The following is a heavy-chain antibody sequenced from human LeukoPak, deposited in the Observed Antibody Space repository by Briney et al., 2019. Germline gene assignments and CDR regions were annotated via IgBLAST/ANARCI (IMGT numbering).Heavy chain of an antibody. J-gene: IGHJ4*02. CDR2: ISGSGGST. CDR3: AKETFVVVVPAADDY. V-gene: IGHV3-23*01. CDR1: GFTFSSYW. Sequence: PGGSLRLSCAASGFTFSSYWMSWVRQAPGKGLEWVSAISGSGGSTYYADSVKGRFTISRDNSKNTLYLQMNSLRAEDTAVYYCAKETFVVVVPAADDYWGQGTLVTVSS. D-gene: IGHD2-2*01.